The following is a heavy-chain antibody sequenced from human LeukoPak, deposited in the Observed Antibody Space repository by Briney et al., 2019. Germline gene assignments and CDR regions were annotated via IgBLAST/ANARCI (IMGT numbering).Heavy chain of an antibody. CDR1: GGSISNYF. Sequence: PSETLSLTCTVSGGSISNYFWTWIRQSPGKGLEWIGYISYSGSTTYNPSLKSRVALSLDTSKSQFSLKLSSVTAADTAVYYCARAIAVVDYWGQGTLVTVSS. CDR3: ARAIAVVDY. D-gene: IGHD6-19*01. V-gene: IGHV4-59*08. CDR2: ISYSGST. J-gene: IGHJ4*02.